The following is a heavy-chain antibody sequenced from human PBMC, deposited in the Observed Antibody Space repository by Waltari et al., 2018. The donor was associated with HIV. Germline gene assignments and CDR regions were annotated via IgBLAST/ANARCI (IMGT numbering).Heavy chain of an antibody. V-gene: IGHV3-7*01. Sequence: VQLVESGGGLVQPGGSLRLSCAASGLTLSNFWMSWVGQAPGKGLEWLANIKQDGSEKYYVDSVKGRFTISRDNAKNSLYLQMNSLRAEDTAVYYCASPSIRAGMDVWGQGTTVTVSS. CDR1: GLTLSNFW. D-gene: IGHD2-2*02. CDR2: IKQDGSEK. CDR3: ASPSIRAGMDV. J-gene: IGHJ6*02.